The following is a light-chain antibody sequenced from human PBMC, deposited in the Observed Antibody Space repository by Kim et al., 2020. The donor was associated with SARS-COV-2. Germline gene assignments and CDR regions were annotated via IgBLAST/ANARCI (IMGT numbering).Light chain of an antibody. Sequence: ASVGDRVTITCQASQDISNYLNWYQQKPVKAPKLLIYDASNLETGVPSRFSGSGSGTDFTFTISSLQPEDIATYYCQQYDHLPITFGQGTRLEIK. V-gene: IGKV1-33*01. J-gene: IGKJ5*01. CDR2: DAS. CDR3: QQYDHLPIT. CDR1: QDISNY.